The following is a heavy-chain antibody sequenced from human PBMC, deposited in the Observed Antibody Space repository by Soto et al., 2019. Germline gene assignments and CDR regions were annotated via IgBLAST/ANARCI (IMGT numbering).Heavy chain of an antibody. Sequence: SETLSLTCTVSGGSISNYYWSWIRQPPGKGLEWIGYIYYTGSTNYNPSLKSRVTISVDTSKNQFSLKLSSVTPADTAVYYCARHYGDYNYFAYWGQGTMVTVSS. CDR1: GGSISNYY. CDR3: ARHYGDYNYFAY. V-gene: IGHV4-59*01. J-gene: IGHJ4*02. CDR2: IYYTGST. D-gene: IGHD4-17*01.